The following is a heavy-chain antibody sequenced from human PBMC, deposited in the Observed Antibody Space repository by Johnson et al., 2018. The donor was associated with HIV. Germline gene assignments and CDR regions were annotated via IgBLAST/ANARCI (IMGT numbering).Heavy chain of an antibody. V-gene: IGHV3-66*01. Sequence: VQVVESGGGLVQPGGSLRLSCAASGFTVSSNYMSWVRQAPGKGLEWVSVIYSGGSTYYADSVKGRFTISRDNSNSTLYLQMNSLRGEDTAMYYCARSPGKDYGGNSGGFNVWGQGTMVTVSS. J-gene: IGHJ3*01. CDR3: ARSPGKDYGGNSGGFNV. CDR2: IYSGGST. CDR1: GFTVSSNY. D-gene: IGHD4-23*01.